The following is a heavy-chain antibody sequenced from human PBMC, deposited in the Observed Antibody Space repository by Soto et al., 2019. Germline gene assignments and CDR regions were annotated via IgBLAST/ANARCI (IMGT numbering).Heavy chain of an antibody. V-gene: IGHV1-46*01. Sequence: GASVKVSCKASRYTFTSYSISWARQAPGQGLEWMGIINPSGGGTSYAQKFQGRVTMTRDTSTSTVYMELSSLRSEDTAVYYCARDRTVARDAFDIWGQGTMVTVS. CDR3: ARDRTVARDAFDI. CDR2: INPSGGGT. CDR1: RYTFTSYS. J-gene: IGHJ3*02. D-gene: IGHD4-17*01.